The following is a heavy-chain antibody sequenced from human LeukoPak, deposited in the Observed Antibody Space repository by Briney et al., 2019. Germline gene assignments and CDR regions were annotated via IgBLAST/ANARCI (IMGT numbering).Heavy chain of an antibody. V-gene: IGHV4-59*12. D-gene: IGHD1-26*01. Sequence: SETLSLTCTVSGGSLTNYYWSWIRQPPGKGLEWIGHIYESGSTTYNPSLESRVTISVDTSKNQFSLRLSSVTAADTAMYYCTRESGPYCPFGYWGQGTLVVVPS. CDR2: IYESGST. J-gene: IGHJ4*02. CDR1: GGSLTNYY. CDR3: TRESGPYCPFGY.